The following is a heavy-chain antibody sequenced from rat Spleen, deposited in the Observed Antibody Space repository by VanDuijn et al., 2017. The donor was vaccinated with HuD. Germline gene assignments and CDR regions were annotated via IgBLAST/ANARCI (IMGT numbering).Heavy chain of an antibody. CDR1: GFTFSDYN. CDR3: ATGPRILRLDWFAY. V-gene: IGHV5S10*01. D-gene: IGHD1-6*01. CDR2: IIYDGTRA. Sequence: EVQLVESGGGLVQPGRSPKLSCVASGFTFSDYNMAWVRQAPKKGLEWVATIIYDGTRAFYRDSVQGRFTISRDNAKSTLYLQMDSLTSEDTATYYCATGPRILRLDWFAYWGQGTLVTVSS. J-gene: IGHJ3*01.